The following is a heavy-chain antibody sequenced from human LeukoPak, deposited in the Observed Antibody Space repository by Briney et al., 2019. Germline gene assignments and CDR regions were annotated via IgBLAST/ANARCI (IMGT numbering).Heavy chain of an antibody. CDR3: VRDLGGRSGH. D-gene: IGHD1-26*01. V-gene: IGHV3-74*01. Sequence: PGGSLRLSCAASGFTLSSYWMHWVRQAPGKGLVWVSRINEDGSTTNYADSVKGRSTIFRDNAKNTLYLQMNSLRAEDTAVYYCVRDLGGRSGHWGQGTLVTVSS. CDR1: GFTLSSYW. CDR2: INEDGSTT. J-gene: IGHJ4*02.